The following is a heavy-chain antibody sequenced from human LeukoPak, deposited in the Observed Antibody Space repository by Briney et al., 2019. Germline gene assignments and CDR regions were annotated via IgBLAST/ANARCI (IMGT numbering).Heavy chain of an antibody. J-gene: IGHJ4*02. V-gene: IGHV3-7*01. CDR2: IKKDGSEK. Sequence: GGSLRLSCAASGFTFSSYWMSRVRQAPGKGLEWGANIKKDGSEKYYVGSVKGRFTISRDNAKNSLYLQMNSLRAEDTAVYYCAKDTNSGGYPDGWGQGVLVTVSS. CDR1: GFTFSSYW. D-gene: IGHD3-22*01. CDR3: AKDTNSGGYPDG.